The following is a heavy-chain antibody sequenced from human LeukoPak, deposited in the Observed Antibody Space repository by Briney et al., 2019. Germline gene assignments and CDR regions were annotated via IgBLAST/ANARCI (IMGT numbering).Heavy chain of an antibody. CDR1: GFTFSSYS. D-gene: IGHD1-26*01. J-gene: IGHJ6*02. V-gene: IGHV3-48*04. Sequence: GGSLRLSCAASGFTFSSYSMNWVRQAPGKGLEWVSYISSSSSTIYYADSVKGRFTISRDNAKNSLYLQMNSLRAEDTAVYYCARYRSGSYLYYYGMDVWGQGTTVTVSS. CDR3: ARYRSGSYLYYYGMDV. CDR2: ISSSSSTI.